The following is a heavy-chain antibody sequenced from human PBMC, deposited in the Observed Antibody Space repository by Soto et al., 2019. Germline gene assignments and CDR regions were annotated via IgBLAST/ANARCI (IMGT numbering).Heavy chain of an antibody. CDR1: GFSLGDYA. D-gene: IGHD5-18*01. Sequence: LRLSCTASGFSLGDYAMSWVRQAPGKGLEWIGFIRTQVYGGTTEYAASVKGRFTISRDDSKGIAYLQMNSLKTEDTAVYFCARVSGFSYSSSIGKDGWSHGMTVTVS. CDR2: IRTQVYGGTT. CDR3: ARVSGFSYSSSIGKDG. J-gene: IGHJ6*02. V-gene: IGHV3-49*04.